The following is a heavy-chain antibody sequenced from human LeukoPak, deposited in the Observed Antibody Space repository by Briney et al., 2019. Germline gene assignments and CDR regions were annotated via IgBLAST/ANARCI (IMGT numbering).Heavy chain of an antibody. J-gene: IGHJ2*01. CDR3: ARRVRAYCSGGSCYDDWYFDL. Sequence: SETLSLTCSVSGGSISSYYWSWIRQPPGKGLECIGYIYYSGSTNYNPSLKSRVTISVDMSKNHFSLNLSSVTAADTAVYYCARRVRAYCSGGSCYDDWYFDLWGRGTLVTVSS. D-gene: IGHD2-15*01. V-gene: IGHV4-59*08. CDR2: IYYSGST. CDR1: GGSISSYY.